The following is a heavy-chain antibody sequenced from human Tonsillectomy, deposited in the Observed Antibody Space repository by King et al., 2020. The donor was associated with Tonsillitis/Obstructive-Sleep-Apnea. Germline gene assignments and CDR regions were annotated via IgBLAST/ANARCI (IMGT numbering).Heavy chain of an antibody. V-gene: IGHV1-69*01. CDR3: ARVPSTPPYYYYYYMDV. CDR1: GGTFSSYA. J-gene: IGHJ6*03. Sequence: VQLVESGAEVKKPGSSVKVSCKASGGTFSSYAISWVRQAPGQGLEWMGGIIPIFGTANYAQKFQGRVTITADESTSTAYMELSSLRSEDTAVYYCARVPSTPPYYYYYYMDVWGKGTTVTVSS. CDR2: IIPIFGTA.